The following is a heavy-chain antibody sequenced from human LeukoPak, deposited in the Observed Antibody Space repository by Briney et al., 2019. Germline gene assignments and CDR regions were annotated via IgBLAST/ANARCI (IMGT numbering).Heavy chain of an antibody. J-gene: IGHJ4*02. Sequence: GGSLRLSCAASGFTLSSYGMHWVRRAPGKGLEWVAVISYDGSNKYYADSVKGRFTISRDNSKNTLYLQMNSLRAEDTAVYYCAKDGPKVGYFDYWGQGTLVTVSS. CDR1: GFTLSSYG. CDR3: AKDGPKVGYFDY. CDR2: ISYDGSNK. V-gene: IGHV3-30*18. D-gene: IGHD1-26*01.